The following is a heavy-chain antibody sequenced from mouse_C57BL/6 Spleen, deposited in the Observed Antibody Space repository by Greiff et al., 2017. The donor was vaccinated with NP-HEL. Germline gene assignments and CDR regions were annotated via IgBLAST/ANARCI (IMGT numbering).Heavy chain of an antibody. D-gene: IGHD2-3*01. J-gene: IGHJ2*01. CDR2: IYPGSGNT. CDR3: ARCWDGYYYFDY. V-gene: IGHV1-66*01. Sequence: QVQLQQSGPELVKPGASVKISCKASGYSFTSYYIHWVKQRPGQGLEWIGWIYPGSGNTKYNEKFKGKATLTADTSSSTAYMQLSSLTSEDSAVYYCARCWDGYYYFDYWGQGTTLTVSS. CDR1: GYSFTSYY.